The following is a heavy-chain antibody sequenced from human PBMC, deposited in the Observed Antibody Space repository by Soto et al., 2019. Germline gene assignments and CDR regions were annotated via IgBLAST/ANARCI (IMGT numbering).Heavy chain of an antibody. V-gene: IGHV3-30-3*01. J-gene: IGHJ4*02. CDR2: ISYDGSNK. Sequence: VGSLRLSCAASGFTFSSYAMHWVRQAPGKGLEWVAVISYDGSNKYYADSVKGRFTISRDNSKNTLYLQMNSLRAEDTAVYYCARDRGRSESWELPAYWGQGTLVTVSS. D-gene: IGHD1-26*01. CDR1: GFTFSSYA. CDR3: ARDRGRSESWELPAY.